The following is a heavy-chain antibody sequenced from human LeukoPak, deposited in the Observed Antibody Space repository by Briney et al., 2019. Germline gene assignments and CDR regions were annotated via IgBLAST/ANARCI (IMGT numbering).Heavy chain of an antibody. CDR2: IPYDGSIS. Sequence: GGSLRLSCAASGFTFNSYAVHWVRQAPGKGLEWVAVIPYDGSISFYAASVKGRFTISRDNSKNTLYLQMNSLRAEDTALYFCARDRRYCSGGSCYFDYFFDYWGQGTLVTVSS. CDR1: GFTFNSYA. D-gene: IGHD2-15*01. V-gene: IGHV3-30-3*01. J-gene: IGHJ4*02. CDR3: ARDRRYCSGGSCYFDYFFDY.